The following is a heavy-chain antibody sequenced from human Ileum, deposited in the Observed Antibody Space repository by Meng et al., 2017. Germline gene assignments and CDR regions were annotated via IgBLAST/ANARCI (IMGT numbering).Heavy chain of an antibody. D-gene: IGHD3-10*01. CDR1: GYTFTSYD. V-gene: IGHV1-8*01. J-gene: IGHJ5*02. Sequence: QVQLVQSEAEVRKPGASVKVSCRASGYTFTSYDIHWVRQAPGQGLEWMGWMSPNSGNTGYSQNFQGRVTLTRSTPLRTVYMELSSLQSEDTAVYYCARVVSSGTFEDWFDPWGQGTLVTVSS. CDR2: MSPNSGNT. CDR3: ARVVSSGTFEDWFDP.